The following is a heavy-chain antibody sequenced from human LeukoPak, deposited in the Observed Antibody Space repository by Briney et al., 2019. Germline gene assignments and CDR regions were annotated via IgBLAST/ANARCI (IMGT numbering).Heavy chain of an antibody. CDR2: VFTNGNT. D-gene: IGHD4-17*01. CDR3: AREIVTVPTVYFDS. Sequence: SSETLSLTCLVSGDSLSGFYWSWIRQPAGKGLEWIGRVFTNGNTNYNPSLESRVTISVDTSKKQFSLKLSFVTAADTAVYYCAREIVTVPTVYFDSWGQGTLVTVSS. CDR1: GDSLSGFY. V-gene: IGHV4-4*07. J-gene: IGHJ4*02.